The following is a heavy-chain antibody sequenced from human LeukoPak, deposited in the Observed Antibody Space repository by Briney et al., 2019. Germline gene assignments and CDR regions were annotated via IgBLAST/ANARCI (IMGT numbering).Heavy chain of an antibody. V-gene: IGHV3-23*01. D-gene: IGHD1-1*01. CDR3: AKDPSDNWNDEADWFDP. J-gene: IGHJ5*02. Sequence: PGGSLGLSCTASGFTFSSYAMSWVRQAPGKGLEWVSAISGNGGSTYYTDSVKGRFTISRDNSKNTLYMQMNSLRVEDTAVYYCAKDPSDNWNDEADWFDPWGQGTLVTVSS. CDR2: ISGNGGST. CDR1: GFTFSSYA.